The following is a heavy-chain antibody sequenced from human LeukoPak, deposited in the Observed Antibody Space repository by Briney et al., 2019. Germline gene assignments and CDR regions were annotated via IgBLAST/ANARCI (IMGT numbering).Heavy chain of an antibody. Sequence: ASVTVSCKASGSTFTSYDINWVRHRTGPGLEWMGWMNPNSGNTGYAQKFQGRVTITRNTSISTDYMELSSLRSEDTAVYYCARVVHNKYYGMDVWGQGTTVTVSS. CDR2: MNPNSGNT. CDR1: GSTFTSYD. D-gene: IGHD3-16*02. V-gene: IGHV1-8*01. J-gene: IGHJ6*02. CDR3: ARVVHNKYYGMDV.